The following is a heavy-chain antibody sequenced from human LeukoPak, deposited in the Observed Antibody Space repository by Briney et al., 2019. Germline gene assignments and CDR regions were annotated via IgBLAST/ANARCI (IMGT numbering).Heavy chain of an antibody. V-gene: IGHV1-18*01. CDR2: ISAYNGNT. Sequence: ASVKVSCKASGYTFTSYGISWVRQAPGQGLEWMGWISAYNGNTSYAQKVQGRVTMTTDTSTSTAYMELRSLRSDDTAVYYCASCSGGSCYRGVDYWGQGTLVTVSS. J-gene: IGHJ4*02. CDR3: ASCSGGSCYRGVDY. D-gene: IGHD2-15*01. CDR1: GYTFTSYG.